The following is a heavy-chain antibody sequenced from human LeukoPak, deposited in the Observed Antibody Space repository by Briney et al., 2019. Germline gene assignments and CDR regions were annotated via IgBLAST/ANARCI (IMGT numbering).Heavy chain of an antibody. Sequence: SETLSLTCTVSGGSISSYYWSWIRQPPGKGLEWIGYIYYSGSTNYNPSLKSRVTISVDTPKNQFSLKLSSVTAADTAVYYCARYCSGGSCAPDAFDIWGQGTMVPVSS. V-gene: IGHV4-59*08. J-gene: IGHJ3*02. CDR3: ARYCSGGSCAPDAFDI. D-gene: IGHD2-15*01. CDR2: IYYSGST. CDR1: GGSISSYY.